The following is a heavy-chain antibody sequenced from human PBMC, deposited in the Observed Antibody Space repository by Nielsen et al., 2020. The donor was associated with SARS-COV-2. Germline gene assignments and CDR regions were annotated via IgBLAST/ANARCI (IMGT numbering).Heavy chain of an antibody. V-gene: IGHV1-18*01. CDR1: GYTFTSYG. CDR3: ARDRVFGVVITGYYYYYGMDV. CDR2: ISAYNGNT. Sequence: ASVKVSCKASGYTFTSYGISWVRQAPGQGLEWMGWISAYNGNTNYAQKLQGRVTMTTDTSTSTAYMELRSLRSDDTAVYYCARDRVFGVVITGYYYYYGMDVWGQGTTVTSP. J-gene: IGHJ6*02. D-gene: IGHD3-3*01.